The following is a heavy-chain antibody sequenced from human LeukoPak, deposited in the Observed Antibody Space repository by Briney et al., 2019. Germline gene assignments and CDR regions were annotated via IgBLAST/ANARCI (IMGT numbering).Heavy chain of an antibody. D-gene: IGHD3-22*01. CDR2: ISGSGVST. J-gene: IGHJ4*02. CDR3: AKSPYDSSGYYMDY. CDR1: GFTFSSYA. Sequence: PGGSLRLSCAASGFTFSSYAMSWVRQAPGKGLEWVSAISGSGVSTYYADSVKGRFTISRDNYKNKLYLQMNSLRAEDTAVYYCAKSPYDSSGYYMDYWGQGTLVTVSS. V-gene: IGHV3-23*01.